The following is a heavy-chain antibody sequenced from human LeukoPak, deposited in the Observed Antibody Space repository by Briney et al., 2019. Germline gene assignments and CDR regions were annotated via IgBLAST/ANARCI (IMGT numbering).Heavy chain of an antibody. V-gene: IGHV4-59*01. CDR3: ARLRSNSFPDY. J-gene: IGHJ4*02. D-gene: IGHD6-13*01. Sequence: PSETLSLTCTVSGGSISGYYWTWIRQPPGKGLEWIGYIYYSGNTNYNPSLKSRVPISVDTSKKQFSLQLTFVTDADPAIYYCARLRSNSFPDYWGQGTLVTVSS. CDR1: GGSISGYY. CDR2: IYYSGNT.